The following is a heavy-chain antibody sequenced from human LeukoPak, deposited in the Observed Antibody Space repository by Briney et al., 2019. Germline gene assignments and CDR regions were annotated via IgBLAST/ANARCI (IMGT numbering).Heavy chain of an antibody. D-gene: IGHD1-1*01. J-gene: IGHJ4*02. CDR2: IGIDSGNT. CDR3: ARDHNYAFDN. V-gene: IGHV3-48*01. Sequence: GGPLRLSCTASGFPFIEYSMNWVRQAPGKGLEWISYIGIDSGNTKYADSVRGRFTISADKAKNSLYLQMNSLRVEDTAVYYCARDHNYAFDNWGQGTLVSVAS. CDR1: GFPFIEYS.